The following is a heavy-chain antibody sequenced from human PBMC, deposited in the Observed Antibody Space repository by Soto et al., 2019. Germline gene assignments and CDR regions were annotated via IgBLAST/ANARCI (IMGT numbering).Heavy chain of an antibody. CDR3: ARDHIAAADTYALDI. CDR2: INPGTGAT. J-gene: IGHJ3*02. CDR1: GYTFSSYY. V-gene: IGHV1-46*01. D-gene: IGHD6-25*01. Sequence: ASVKVSCKASGYTFSSYYMHWVRQAPGQGLEWVGLINPGTGATTYAQKFQGRATMTSDTSTSTVYMELRSLTSEDTAVYYCARDHIAAADTYALDIWGQGTMVTVSS.